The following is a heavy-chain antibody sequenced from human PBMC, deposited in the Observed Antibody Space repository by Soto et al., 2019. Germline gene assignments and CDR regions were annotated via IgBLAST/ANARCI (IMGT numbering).Heavy chain of an antibody. D-gene: IGHD4-17*01. Sequence: GGSLRLSCAASGFTVSSNYMSWVRQAPGKGLEWVSVIYSGGSTYYADSVKGRFTISRDNSKNTLYLQMNSLRAEDTAVYYCARGSYGDYDAFDIWGQGTMVTVSS. V-gene: IGHV3-66*01. CDR3: ARGSYGDYDAFDI. J-gene: IGHJ3*02. CDR1: GFTVSSNY. CDR2: IYSGGST.